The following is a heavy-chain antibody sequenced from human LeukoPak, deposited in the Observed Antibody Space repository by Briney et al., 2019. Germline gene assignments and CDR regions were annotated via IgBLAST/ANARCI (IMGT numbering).Heavy chain of an antibody. CDR2: ISSSGSTI. CDR3: ARDYGGSSPFDY. Sequence: GGSLRLSCAASGFTFSSYSMNWVRQAPGKGLEWVSYISSSGSTIYYADSVKGRFTISRDNAKNSLYLQMNSLRAEDTAVYYCARDYGGSSPFDYWGQGTLVTVSP. CDR1: GFTFSSYS. J-gene: IGHJ4*02. D-gene: IGHD4-23*01. V-gene: IGHV3-48*04.